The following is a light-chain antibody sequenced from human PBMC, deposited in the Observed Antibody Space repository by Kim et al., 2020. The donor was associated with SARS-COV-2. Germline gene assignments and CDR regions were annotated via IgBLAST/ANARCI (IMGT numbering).Light chain of an antibody. CDR1: QAVDSRY. V-gene: IGKV3-20*01. Sequence: LSPGERVTLSCRASQAVDSRYIAWYQKRPGQPPRLLIFGASNRATGIPDRFSGSGSGTDFTLTINRLEPEDFAVYFCHQCGYSSTFGGGTKVDIK. CDR3: HQCGYSST. CDR2: GAS. J-gene: IGKJ4*01.